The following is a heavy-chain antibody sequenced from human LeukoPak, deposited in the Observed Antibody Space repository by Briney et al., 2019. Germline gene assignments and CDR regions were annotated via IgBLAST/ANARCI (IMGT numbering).Heavy chain of an antibody. Sequence: ASVKVSCKASGGTFNSYAISWVRQAPGQGLEWMGGIIPIFGTANYAQKFQGRVTITADESTSTAYMELSSLRSEDTAVYYCAREANTAPSTFDYWGQGTLVTVSS. CDR1: GGTFNSYA. CDR2: IIPIFGTA. J-gene: IGHJ4*02. CDR3: AREANTAPSTFDY. V-gene: IGHV1-69*13. D-gene: IGHD5-18*01.